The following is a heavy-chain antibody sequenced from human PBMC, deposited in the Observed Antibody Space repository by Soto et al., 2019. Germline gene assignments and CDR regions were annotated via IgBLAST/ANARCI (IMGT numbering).Heavy chain of an antibody. Sequence: SETLSLTCTVTGGSIGSSNYFWGGIRQSPVKGLEWIGSCHNSGVTYYNPSLKSRATVDMSKNQISLKLSSVTAADTAVYYCARHDEGLRFFAWLSLDYWGQGTLVTVSS. CDR1: GGSIGSSNYF. CDR3: ARHDEGLRFFAWLSLDY. V-gene: IGHV4-39*01. J-gene: IGHJ4*02. CDR2: CHNSGVT. D-gene: IGHD3-9*01.